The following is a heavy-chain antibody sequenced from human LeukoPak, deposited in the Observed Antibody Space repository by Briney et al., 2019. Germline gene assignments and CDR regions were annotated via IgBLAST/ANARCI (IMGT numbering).Heavy chain of an antibody. CDR1: GFTFSSYW. D-gene: IGHD3-22*01. J-gene: IGHJ4*02. Sequence: SGGSLRLSCAASGFTFSSYWMSWVRQAPGKGLEWVSSISSSSSYIYYADSVKGRFTISRDNAKNSLYLQMNSLRAEDTAVYYCARVVYYDSSGYYVWGQGTLVTVSS. V-gene: IGHV3-21*01. CDR2: ISSSSSYI. CDR3: ARVVYYDSSGYYV.